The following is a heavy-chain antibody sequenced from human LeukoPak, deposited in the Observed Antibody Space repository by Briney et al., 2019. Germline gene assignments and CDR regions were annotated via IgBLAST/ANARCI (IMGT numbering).Heavy chain of an antibody. D-gene: IGHD6-13*01. CDR3: TKRSGGRSIAASTDYYYDMDV. Sequence: GGSLRLSCAASGFRFDDYAMHWVRQAPGKGLEWVSGITWNSRDIGYADSVKGRFTISRDNAKKSLFLQMNSLRPEDTALYYCTKRSGGRSIAASTDYYYDMDVWGQGTTVTVSS. CDR1: GFRFDDYA. CDR2: ITWNSRDI. V-gene: IGHV3-9*01. J-gene: IGHJ6*02.